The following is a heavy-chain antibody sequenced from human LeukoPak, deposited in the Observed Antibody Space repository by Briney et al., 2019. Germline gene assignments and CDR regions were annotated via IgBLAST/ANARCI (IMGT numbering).Heavy chain of an antibody. CDR1: GFTFNNYS. V-gene: IGHV3-21*01. CDR2: ISSRSTYI. J-gene: IGHJ4*02. Sequence: PGGSLRLSCVASGFTFNNYSMNWVRQAPGKGLEWVSSISSRSTYIYYADSLKGRFTLSRDNAKNSLYLQMNSLRGEDTAVYYCARGAGRSGYDYWGQGTLVTVAS. D-gene: IGHD3-22*01. CDR3: ARGAGRSGYDY.